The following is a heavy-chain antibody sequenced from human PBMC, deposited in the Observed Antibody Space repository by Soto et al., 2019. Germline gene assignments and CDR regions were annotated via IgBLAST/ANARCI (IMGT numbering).Heavy chain of an antibody. D-gene: IGHD3-16*02. J-gene: IGHJ4*02. CDR2: INAGNGNT. V-gene: IGHV1-3*01. Sequence: QVQLVQSGAEVKKPGASVKVSCKASGYTFTSYAMHWVRQAPGQRLERMGWINAGNGNTKYSQKFQGRVTITSDTSASTAYMDRSSLRSEDTAVYYCAREVDNYDYVWGSYRYGFGYWGQGTLVTVSS. CDR1: GYTFTSYA. CDR3: AREVDNYDYVWGSYRYGFGY.